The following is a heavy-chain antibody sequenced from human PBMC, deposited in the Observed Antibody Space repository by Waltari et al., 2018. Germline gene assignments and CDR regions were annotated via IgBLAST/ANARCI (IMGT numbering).Heavy chain of an antibody. CDR1: GFIFNIYG. Sequence: QVQLVQSGGEVRKPGASVKVSCKASGFIFNIYGSSWVRQAPGQGLEWMGWISNYNGDTNYAQKFQGRITVTTDTSTNTAYMDLRSLRSDDTAIYYCTRAGDALDFWGQGTVVTVSS. V-gene: IGHV1-18*01. J-gene: IGHJ3*01. CDR3: TRAGDALDF. CDR2: ISNYNGDT.